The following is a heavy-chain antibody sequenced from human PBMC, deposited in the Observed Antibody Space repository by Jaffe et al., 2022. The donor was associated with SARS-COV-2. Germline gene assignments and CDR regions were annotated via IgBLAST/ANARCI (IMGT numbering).Heavy chain of an antibody. Sequence: EVQLLESGGGLVQPGGSLRLSCAASGFTFSSYAMSWVRQAPGKGLEWVSAISGSGGSTYYADSVKGRFTISRDNSKNTLYLQMNSLRAEDTAVYYCAKDHTSDSSGYPLAYFDYWGQGTLVTVSS. J-gene: IGHJ4*02. CDR3: AKDHTSDSSGYPLAYFDY. CDR1: GFTFSSYA. D-gene: IGHD3-22*01. CDR2: ISGSGGST. V-gene: IGHV3-23*01.